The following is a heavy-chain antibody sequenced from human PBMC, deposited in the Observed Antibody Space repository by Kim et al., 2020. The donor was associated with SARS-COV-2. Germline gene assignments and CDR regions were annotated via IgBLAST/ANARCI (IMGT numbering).Heavy chain of an antibody. Sequence: SVKGRFTISRDDSKSIAYLQMNSLKTEDTAVYYCTRVAQRGYSGYGEPDYWGQGTLVTVSS. J-gene: IGHJ4*02. CDR3: TRVAQRGYSGYGEPDY. V-gene: IGHV3-49*02. D-gene: IGHD5-12*01.